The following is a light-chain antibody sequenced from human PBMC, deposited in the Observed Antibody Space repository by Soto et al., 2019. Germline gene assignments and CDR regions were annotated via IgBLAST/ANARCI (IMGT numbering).Light chain of an antibody. Sequence: DVVMTQSPLSLPVTLGQPASISCRSSQSLVYSDGNTYLNWFHQRPGQSQRRLIYKVSKRDSGVPDRFSGSGSGTDFTLKISRVEAEDVGVYYCMQGTYWPRLTVGGGTKVEIK. CDR1: QSLVYSDGNTY. V-gene: IGKV2-30*01. J-gene: IGKJ4*01. CDR3: MQGTYWPRLT. CDR2: KVS.